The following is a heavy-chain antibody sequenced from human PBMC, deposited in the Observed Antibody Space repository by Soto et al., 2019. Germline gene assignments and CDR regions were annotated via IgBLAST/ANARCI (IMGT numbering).Heavy chain of an antibody. Sequence: ASVKVSCKASGYTFTSYGINWVRQAPGQGLEWMGRVSTYNGNTKYAQKFQGRVTMTTDTSTSTVYMHLRSLRSDDTDVYYCARERGLTASTLFGYWGQGTVVTVSS. V-gene: IGHV1-18*01. CDR2: VSTYNGNT. CDR3: ARERGLTASTLFGY. J-gene: IGHJ4*02. CDR1: GYTFTSYG. D-gene: IGHD3-10*02.